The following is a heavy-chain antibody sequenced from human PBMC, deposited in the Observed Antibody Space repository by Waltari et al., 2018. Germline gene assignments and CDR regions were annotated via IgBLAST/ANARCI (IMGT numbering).Heavy chain of an antibody. CDR1: GGSLGNNW. D-gene: IGHD2-8*01. J-gene: IGHJ4*02. V-gene: IGHV4-59*12. CDR3: MKKWF. Sequence: VQLLESGPGQAKPTVTLSLTCVISGGSLGNNWWSGIRQPPEEELEWIGDINVNSGSTNYNPALKCRVTISEGASKNHFSLKLSSVTAADTSIYYCMKKWFWSQGVLVTVSS. CDR2: INVNSGST.